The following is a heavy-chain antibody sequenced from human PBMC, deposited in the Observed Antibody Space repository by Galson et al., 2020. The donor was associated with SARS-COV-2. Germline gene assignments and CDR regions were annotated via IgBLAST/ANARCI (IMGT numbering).Heavy chain of an antibody. CDR2: INHSGST. CDR3: ARGLQVVDTGMVTYYYYYGMDV. J-gene: IGHJ6*02. Sequence: ETSETLSLTCAVYGGSFSGYYWSWIRQPPGKGLEWIGEINHSGSTNYNPSLKSRVTISVDTSKNQFSLKLSSVTAADTAVYYCARGLQVVDTGMVTYYYYYGMDVWGQGAMVTVSS. D-gene: IGHD5-18*01. CDR1: GGSFSGYY. V-gene: IGHV4-34*01.